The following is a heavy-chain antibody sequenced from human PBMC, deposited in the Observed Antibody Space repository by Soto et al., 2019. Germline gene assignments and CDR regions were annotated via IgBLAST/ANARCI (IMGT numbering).Heavy chain of an antibody. CDR1: GYSFTSYW. Sequence: GESLKISCKGSGYSFTSYWIGWVRQMPGKGLEWMGIIYPGDSDTRYSPSFQGQVTISADKSISTAYLQWSSLKASDTAMYYCARHGYSSRWYYYYYGMDVWGQGTTVTVSS. CDR3: ARHGYSSRWYYYYYGMDV. CDR2: IYPGDSDT. J-gene: IGHJ6*02. V-gene: IGHV5-51*01. D-gene: IGHD6-13*01.